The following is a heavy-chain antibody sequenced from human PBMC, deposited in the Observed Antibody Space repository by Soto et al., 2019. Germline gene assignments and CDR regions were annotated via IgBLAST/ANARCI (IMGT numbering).Heavy chain of an antibody. CDR2: ISDDSSYI. CDR1: GFMFSAYT. Sequence: PGGSLRLSCAASGFMFSAYTMNWVRQVPGKGLEWLSSISDDSSYIDYADSLRGRFTVSRDNARNSLYLQIDSLGVEDTAVYYCATPYYSNHWGPGTLVTVSS. J-gene: IGHJ5*02. D-gene: IGHD3-22*01. CDR3: ATPYYSNH. V-gene: IGHV3-21*06.